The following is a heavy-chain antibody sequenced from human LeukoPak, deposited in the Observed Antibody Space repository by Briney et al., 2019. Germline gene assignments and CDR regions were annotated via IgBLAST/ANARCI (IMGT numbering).Heavy chain of an antibody. D-gene: IGHD3-10*01. CDR1: GFTFSSYA. CDR3: SRRTYYGSGKDAFDI. Sequence: GGSLGRSCAASGFTFSSYAMHWVRQAPGKGLDWVAVISNGGSIEYYADSVKGRFTISRDNSKNTLYLQMNSLRAEDRAGYYCSRRTYYGSGKDAFDIWGQGTMVTVS. V-gene: IGHV3-30-3*01. CDR2: ISNGGSIE. J-gene: IGHJ3*02.